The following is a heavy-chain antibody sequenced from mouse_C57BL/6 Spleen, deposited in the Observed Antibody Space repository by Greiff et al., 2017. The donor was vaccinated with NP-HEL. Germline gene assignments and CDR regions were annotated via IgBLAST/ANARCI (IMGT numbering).Heavy chain of an antibody. D-gene: IGHD1-1*01. CDR2: IYPSDSET. CDR3: ARSLYYYGSSLYYFDY. V-gene: IGHV1-61*01. CDR1: GYTFTSYW. J-gene: IGHJ2*01. Sequence: QVQLQQPGAELVRPGSSVKLSCKASGYTFTSYWMDWVKQRPGQGLEWIGNIYPSDSETHYNQKFKDKATLTVDKSSSTAYMQLSSLTSEDSAVYYCARSLYYYGSSLYYFDYGGQGTTLTVSS.